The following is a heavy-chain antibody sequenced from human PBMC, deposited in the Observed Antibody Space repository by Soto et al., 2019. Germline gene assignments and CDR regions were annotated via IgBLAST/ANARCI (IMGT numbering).Heavy chain of an antibody. Sequence: QAQMVQSGAEVKKPGSSVKVSCTASGDTFSRSTLSWVRQAPGQGLEWMGRTIPILSMSDYAQKFQGRVSITADKSTSTVYMELSRLRSEDTAVYYCATNYGSGSAHFDSWGQGTLVTVSS. D-gene: IGHD3-10*01. CDR1: GDTFSRST. V-gene: IGHV1-69*02. CDR3: ATNYGSGSAHFDS. CDR2: TIPILSMS. J-gene: IGHJ4*02.